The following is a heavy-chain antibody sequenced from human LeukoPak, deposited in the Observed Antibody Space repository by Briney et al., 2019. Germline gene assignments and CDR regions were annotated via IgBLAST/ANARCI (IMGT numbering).Heavy chain of an antibody. V-gene: IGHV3-74*01. CDR1: GFTFSSYW. Sequence: GGSLRLSCAASGFTFSSYWMHWVRQAPGKGLVWVSRISSDGSSTSYADSVKGRFTISRDNAKNTLYLQMNSLRAEDTAVYYCAREAAWVSATPDYWGQGALVTVSS. D-gene: IGHD6-13*01. J-gene: IGHJ4*02. CDR3: AREAAWVSATPDY. CDR2: ISSDGSST.